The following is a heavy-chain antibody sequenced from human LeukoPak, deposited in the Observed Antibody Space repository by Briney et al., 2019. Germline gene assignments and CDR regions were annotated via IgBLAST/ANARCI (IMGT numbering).Heavy chain of an antibody. V-gene: IGHV1-46*01. CDR3: ARSGSGWAFDY. CDR2: INPSGGST. J-gene: IGHJ4*02. Sequence: ASMKVSCKASGYTFTSYYMHWVRQAPGQGLEWMGIINPSGGSTSYAQKFQGRVTMTRDTSTSTVYMELSSLRSEDTAVYYCARSGSGWAFDYWGQGTLVTVSS. CDR1: GYTFTSYY. D-gene: IGHD6-19*01.